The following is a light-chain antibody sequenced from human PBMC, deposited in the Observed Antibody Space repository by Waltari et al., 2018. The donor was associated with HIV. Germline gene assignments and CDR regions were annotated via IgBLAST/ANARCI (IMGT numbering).Light chain of an antibody. CDR2: KVS. CDR3: MQGSHWPYT. Sequence: DVVLTQSPLSLPVTLGQPASISCRSSQSLVYSAGNTYLTWFHQRPGQSPRRLIYKVSNRDSGVPERFSGSGSGTDFTLKISRVEAEDVGVYYCMQGSHWPYTFGQGTKLEIK. CDR1: QSLVYSAGNTY. J-gene: IGKJ2*01. V-gene: IGKV2-30*01.